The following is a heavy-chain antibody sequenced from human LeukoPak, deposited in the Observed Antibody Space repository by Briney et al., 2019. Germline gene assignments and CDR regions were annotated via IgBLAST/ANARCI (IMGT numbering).Heavy chain of an antibody. CDR1: GFTFSSYS. D-gene: IGHD2-15*01. V-gene: IGHV3-21*01. J-gene: IGHJ2*01. CDR2: INSSSSYI. CDR3: ARIGCSGGSCNDWYFDL. Sequence: GGSLRLSCAASGFTFSSYSMNWVRPAPGKGLGWVSSINSSSSYIYYADSVKGRFTISRENAKNSLYLQMNSLRAGDTAVYYCARIGCSGGSCNDWYFDLWGRGTLVTVSS.